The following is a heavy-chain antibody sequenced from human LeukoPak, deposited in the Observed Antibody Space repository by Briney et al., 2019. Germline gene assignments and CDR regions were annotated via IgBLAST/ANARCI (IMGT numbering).Heavy chain of an antibody. CDR1: GGSISSYY. D-gene: IGHD6-13*01. CDR3: ARGDARLVAAADAFDI. Sequence: SETLSLTCTVSGGSISSYYWTWIRQPAGKGLEGIGRIYTSGSTNYNPSLKSRVTMSVDTSKNQFSLKLSSVTAADTAVYYCARGDARLVAAADAFDIWGQGTMVTVSS. J-gene: IGHJ3*02. CDR2: IYTSGST. V-gene: IGHV4-4*07.